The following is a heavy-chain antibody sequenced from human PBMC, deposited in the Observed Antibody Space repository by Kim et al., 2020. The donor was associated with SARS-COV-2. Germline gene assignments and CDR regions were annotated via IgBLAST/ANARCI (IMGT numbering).Heavy chain of an antibody. CDR2: INEAGSAK. CDR3: VRGSAYGI. V-gene: IGHV3-7*03. Sequence: GGSLRLSCAASGFTFSGYWMNWVRQALGKGLEWVANINEAGSAKYYVDFVKGRFTISRDNAANSLYLQLSSLRAEDTAVYYCVRGSAYGIWGQGTLDTVS. CDR1: GFTFSGYW. D-gene: IGHD3-16*01. J-gene: IGHJ1*01.